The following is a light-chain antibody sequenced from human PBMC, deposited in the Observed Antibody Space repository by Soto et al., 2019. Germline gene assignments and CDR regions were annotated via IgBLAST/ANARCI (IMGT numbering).Light chain of an antibody. J-gene: IGLJ3*02. CDR1: SSDVGNYYR. CDR3: SSYTNNRTCV. V-gene: IGLV2-18*02. Sequence: QSVMTQPPSVSGSPGQSVTISCTGTSSDVGNYYRVSWYQQPPGTAPKLIIYEVTNQPSWVPNRYSASKSGNTDSLTISGLQAEDEDDSSCSSYTNNRTCVFGGGTKRTVL. CDR2: EVT.